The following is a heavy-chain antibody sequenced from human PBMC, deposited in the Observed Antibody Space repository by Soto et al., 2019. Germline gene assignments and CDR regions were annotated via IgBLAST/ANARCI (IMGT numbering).Heavy chain of an antibody. J-gene: IGHJ4*02. D-gene: IGHD3-10*01. V-gene: IGHV4-34*01. CDR2: INHSGST. Sequence: PSETLSLTCAVXGGSFSGYYWSWIRQPPGKGLEWIGEINHSGSTNYNPSLESRVTISVDTSKNQFSLKLSSVTAADTAVYYCARGLWFGTRSPGYWGQGTLVTVSS. CDR1: GGSFSGYY. CDR3: ARGLWFGTRSPGY.